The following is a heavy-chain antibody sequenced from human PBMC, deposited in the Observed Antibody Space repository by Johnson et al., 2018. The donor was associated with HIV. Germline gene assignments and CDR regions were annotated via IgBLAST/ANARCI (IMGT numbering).Heavy chain of an antibody. D-gene: IGHD1-26*01. V-gene: IGHV3-30-3*01. J-gene: IGHJ3*02. CDR2: ISFDGYNK. CDR3: ARGLELYLDLGWDDAFNI. Sequence: KGLEWVAVISFDGYNKYYADSVKGRFTISRDSSEKTLYLQMNSLRPEDTAVYYCARGLELYLDLGWDDAFNIWGQGTMVTVSS.